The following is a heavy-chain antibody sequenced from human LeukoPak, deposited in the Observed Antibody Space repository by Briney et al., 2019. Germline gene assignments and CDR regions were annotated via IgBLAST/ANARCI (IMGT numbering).Heavy chain of an antibody. D-gene: IGHD5-18*01. J-gene: IGHJ4*02. CDR1: GFTFSPFA. Sequence: GGSLRLSCAASGFTFSPFAMLWVRQPPGNGLEWVSSIFPSGGEIHYADSVRGRFTISRDNSKSILSLQMNSLRAEDTAIYYCATYRQVLLPFESWGQGTLVTVSS. CDR2: IFPSGGEI. CDR3: ATYRQVLLPFES. V-gene: IGHV3-23*01.